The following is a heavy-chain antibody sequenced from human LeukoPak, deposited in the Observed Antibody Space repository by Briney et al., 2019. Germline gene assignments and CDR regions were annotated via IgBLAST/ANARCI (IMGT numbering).Heavy chain of an antibody. CDR1: GFPFSSYW. CDR3: ARAHDY. CDR2: ISYDGSNK. V-gene: IGHV3-30*03. Sequence: GGSLRLSCVASGFPFSSYWMTWVRQAPGKGLEWVAVISYDGSNKYYADSVKGRFTISRDNSKNTLYLQMNSLRAEDTAVYYCARAHDYWGQGTLVTVSS. J-gene: IGHJ4*02.